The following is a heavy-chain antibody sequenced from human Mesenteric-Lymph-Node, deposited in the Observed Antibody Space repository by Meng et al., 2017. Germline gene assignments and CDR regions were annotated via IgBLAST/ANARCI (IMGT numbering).Heavy chain of an antibody. CDR2: ISGGGDST. V-gene: IGHV3-23*01. D-gene: IGHD3-10*01. CDR1: GFTFSTYG. J-gene: IGHJ3*02. CDR3: ARLGDQFTMQGAFDI. Sequence: GESLKISCAASGFTFSTYGMTWVRQTPGKGLDWVSRISGGGDSTYYADSVKGRFTISRDNSKNTLYLQMNSLRAEDTATYYCARLGDQFTMQGAFDIWGQGTMVTVSS.